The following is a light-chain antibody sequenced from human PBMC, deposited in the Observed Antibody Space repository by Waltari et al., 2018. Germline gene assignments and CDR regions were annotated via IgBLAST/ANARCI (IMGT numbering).Light chain of an antibody. CDR3: QSSDSSGNDYV. CDR1: ALSKQH. J-gene: IGLJ1*01. CDR2: KDS. V-gene: IGLV3-25*03. Sequence: SLELTQSPSVAVSPGQTAGITCSGDALSKQHVYWYQQRPGQAPVLVLFKDSERPSGIPERFSGSRSGTTGTLTITGVQAEDEAVYYCQSSDSSGNDYVFGPGTKVTVL.